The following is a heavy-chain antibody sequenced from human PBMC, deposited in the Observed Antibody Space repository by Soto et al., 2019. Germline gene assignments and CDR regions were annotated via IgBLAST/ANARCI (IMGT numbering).Heavy chain of an antibody. Sequence: VVLVQSGPEVKKPGASVKLSCKASGYSFNSYGVAWVRQAPGQGLAWMGWISGYNGNFMYAEKVEERVTMTADTPTSTAYLELRALSFDNSAVYFCARKVDLRPPPGGDYWGQGTLVTVSS. CDR1: GYSFNSYG. CDR3: ARKVDLRPPPGGDY. V-gene: IGHV1-18*04. CDR2: ISGYNGNF. J-gene: IGHJ4*02. D-gene: IGHD5-12*01.